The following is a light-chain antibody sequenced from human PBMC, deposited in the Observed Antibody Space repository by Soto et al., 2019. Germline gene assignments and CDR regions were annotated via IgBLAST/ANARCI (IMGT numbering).Light chain of an antibody. V-gene: IGKV1-17*03. CDR2: GAS. CDR1: QDISNY. CDR3: LQHKSYPIT. Sequence: DIQMTQSPSAMSASVEDRVTITCRASQDISNYLAWFQQKPGKVPKRLIYGASSLQSGVPSRFSGSGSGTEFTLTISSLQPEDFATYYCLQHKSYPITFGQGRRPEIK. J-gene: IGKJ5*01.